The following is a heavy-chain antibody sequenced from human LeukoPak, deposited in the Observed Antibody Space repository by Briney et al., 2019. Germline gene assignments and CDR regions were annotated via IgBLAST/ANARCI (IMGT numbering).Heavy chain of an antibody. V-gene: IGHV3-20*04. D-gene: IGHD3-10*01. CDR3: ARDYYGSGSYSGSDY. CDR2: INWNGGST. J-gene: IGHJ4*02. CDR1: GFTFDDYG. Sequence: GGSLRLSCAASGFTFDDYGMSWVRQAPGKGLEWVSGINWNGGSTGYADSVKGRFTISRDSAKNSLYLQMNSLRAEDTALYYCARDYYGSGSYSGSDYWGQGTLVTVSS.